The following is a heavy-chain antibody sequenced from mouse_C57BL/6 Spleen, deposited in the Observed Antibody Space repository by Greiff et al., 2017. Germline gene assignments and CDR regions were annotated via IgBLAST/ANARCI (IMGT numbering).Heavy chain of an antibody. D-gene: IGHD2-12*01. CDR2: ISGGGGNT. CDR1: GFTFSSYT. Sequence: EVKLVESGGGLVKPGGSLKLSCAASGFTFSSYTMSWVRQTPEKRLEWVATISGGGGNTYYPDSVKGRFTISRDNAKNTLYLQMSSLRSEDTALYYCARHEDYRIPFDYWGQGTTLTVSS. J-gene: IGHJ2*01. V-gene: IGHV5-9*01. CDR3: ARHEDYRIPFDY.